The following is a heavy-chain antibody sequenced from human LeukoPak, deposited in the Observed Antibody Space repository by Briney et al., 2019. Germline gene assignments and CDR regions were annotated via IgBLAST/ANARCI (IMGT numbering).Heavy chain of an antibody. D-gene: IGHD5-24*01. CDR3: ARDQQVGMATINAVHAFDI. Sequence: ASVKVSCKASGYTFTSYGISWVLQAPGQGLEWMGWISAYNGNTNYAQKLQGRVTMTTDTSTSTAYMELRSLRSDDTAVYYCARDQQVGMATINAVHAFDIWGQGTMVTVSS. V-gene: IGHV1-18*01. CDR2: ISAYNGNT. CDR1: GYTFTSYG. J-gene: IGHJ3*02.